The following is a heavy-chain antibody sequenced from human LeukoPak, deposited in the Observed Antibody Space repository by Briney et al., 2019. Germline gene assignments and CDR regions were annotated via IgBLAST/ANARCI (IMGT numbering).Heavy chain of an antibody. D-gene: IGHD3-10*01. Sequence: GGSLRLSCAASGFTFSSYWMNWVRQAPGKGLVWVSRINSDGSSTTYADSVKGRFTISRDNAKNTLYLQMNSLRAEDTAVYYCTRGVSSPSGNYAYWGQGTLVTVSS. CDR3: TRGVSSPSGNYAY. CDR2: INSDGSST. J-gene: IGHJ4*02. V-gene: IGHV3-74*01. CDR1: GFTFSSYW.